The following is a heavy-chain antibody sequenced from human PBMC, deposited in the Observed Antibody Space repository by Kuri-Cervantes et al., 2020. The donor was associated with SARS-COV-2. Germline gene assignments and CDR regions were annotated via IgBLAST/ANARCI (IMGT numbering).Heavy chain of an antibody. CDR1: GYSISSGYY. CDR3: AREKGGTRAARRTSNGFDP. V-gene: IGHV4-38-2*02. J-gene: IGHJ5*02. CDR2: IYHSGST. Sequence: SQTLSLTCAVSGYSISSGYYWGWIRQPPGKGLEWIGSIYHSGSTYYNPSLKSRVTMSVDTSKNQFSLKVSSVTAADTAVYYCAREKGGTRAARRTSNGFDPWGQGTLVTVSS. D-gene: IGHD6-6*01.